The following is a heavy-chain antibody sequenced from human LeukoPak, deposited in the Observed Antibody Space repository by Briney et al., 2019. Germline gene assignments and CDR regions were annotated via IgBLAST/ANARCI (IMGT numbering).Heavy chain of an antibody. CDR2: IYSGGST. Sequence: ETLCLTCTVSGGSINNYYWSWVRQPPGKGLEWVSDIYSGGSTYYADSVKGRFTISRDNSKNTLYLQMNSLRAEDTAVYYCTRGGGGSFPHYWGQGTLVTVSS. CDR1: GGSINNYY. CDR3: TRGGGGSFPHY. V-gene: IGHV3-53*01. D-gene: IGHD2-21*01. J-gene: IGHJ4*02.